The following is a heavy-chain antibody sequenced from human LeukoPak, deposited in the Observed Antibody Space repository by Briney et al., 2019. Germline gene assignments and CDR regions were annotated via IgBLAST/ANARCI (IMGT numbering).Heavy chain of an antibody. D-gene: IGHD3-22*01. V-gene: IGHV4-34*01. CDR2: INHSGGT. CDR3: ARGRSLYYDSSGYYYWSAWFDP. Sequence: SETLSLTCAVYGGSFSGYYWSWIRQPPGKGLEWIGEINHSGGTNYNPSLKSRVTISVDTSKNQFSLKLSSVTAADTAVYYCARGRSLYYDSSGYYYWSAWFDPWGQGTLVTVSS. J-gene: IGHJ5*02. CDR1: GGSFSGYY.